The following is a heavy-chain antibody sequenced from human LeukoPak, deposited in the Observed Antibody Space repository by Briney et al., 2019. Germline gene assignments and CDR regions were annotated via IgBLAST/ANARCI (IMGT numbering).Heavy chain of an antibody. CDR3: ARGLGYSYGNDY. CDR1: GGSFSGYY. CDR2: INHSGST. D-gene: IGHD5-18*01. J-gene: IGHJ4*02. V-gene: IGHV4-34*01. Sequence: PSETLSLTCAVYGGSFSGYYWSWIRQAPGKGLEWIGEINHSGSTNYNPSLKSRVTISVDTSKNQFSLKLSSVTAADTAVYYCARGLGYSYGNDYWGQGTLVTVSS.